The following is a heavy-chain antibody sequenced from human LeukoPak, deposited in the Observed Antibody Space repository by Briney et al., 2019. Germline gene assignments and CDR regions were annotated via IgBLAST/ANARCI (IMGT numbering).Heavy chain of an antibody. CDR3: AREGYSYLVYYFDY. CDR1: GFTFSSYW. CDR2: IKQDGSEK. J-gene: IGHJ4*02. V-gene: IGHV3-7*01. Sequence: PGGSLRPSCAASGFTFSSYWMSWVRQAPGKWLEWVAKIKQDGSEKYYVDSVKGRFTISRDNAKNSLYLQMNSLRAEDTAVYYCAREGYSYLVYYFDYWGQGTLVTVSS. D-gene: IGHD5-18*01.